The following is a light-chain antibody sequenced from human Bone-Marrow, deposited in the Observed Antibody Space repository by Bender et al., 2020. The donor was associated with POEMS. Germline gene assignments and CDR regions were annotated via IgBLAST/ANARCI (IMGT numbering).Light chain of an antibody. V-gene: IGLV2-14*02. CDR1: SSDVGSYNI. Sequence: QSALTQPRSVSGSPGQSVTISCTGTSSDVGSYNIVSWFQQHPGKAPKLMIYDVINRPSGVSNRFSGSKSGNTASLTISGLQAEDEADYYCSSFTTRTTLVFGGGTKLTVL. CDR3: SSFTTRTTLV. CDR2: DVI. J-gene: IGLJ2*01.